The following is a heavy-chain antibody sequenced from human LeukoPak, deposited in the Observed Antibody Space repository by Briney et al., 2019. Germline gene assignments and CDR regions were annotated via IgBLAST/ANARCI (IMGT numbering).Heavy chain of an antibody. Sequence: GGSLRHSCAASGFTFSSYEMNWVRQAPGKGLEWVSSISSHNSYIYYADSVKGRFTISRDDAKNSLYLQMNSLRVEDTAVYYCARDGDYKRGVDPWGQGTLVTVSS. J-gene: IGHJ5*02. V-gene: IGHV3-21*01. D-gene: IGHD4-17*01. CDR2: ISSHNSYI. CDR1: GFTFSSYE. CDR3: ARDGDYKRGVDP.